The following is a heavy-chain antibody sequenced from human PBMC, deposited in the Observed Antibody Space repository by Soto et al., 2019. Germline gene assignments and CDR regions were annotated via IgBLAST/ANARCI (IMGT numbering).Heavy chain of an antibody. CDR2: ISGSGGST. CDR3: AKVPPWFRYSSRYEPG. Sequence: GGSLRLSCAASGFTFSSYAMSWVRQAPGKGLEWVSAISGSGGSTYYADSVKGRFTISRDNSKNTLYLQMNSLRAEDTAVYYCAKVPPWFRYSSRYEPGWGQGTLVTVSS. D-gene: IGHD6-25*01. J-gene: IGHJ4*02. V-gene: IGHV3-23*01. CDR1: GFTFSSYA.